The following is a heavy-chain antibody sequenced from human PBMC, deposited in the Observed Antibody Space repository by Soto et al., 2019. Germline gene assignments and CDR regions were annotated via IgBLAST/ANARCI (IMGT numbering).Heavy chain of an antibody. V-gene: IGHV3-21*01. CDR3: ARVRREGIAIAQMDV. CDR1: GFTFSDYT. D-gene: IGHD6-13*01. CDR2: TTSSSIYK. J-gene: IGHJ6*02. Sequence: GGSLRLSCAASGFTFSDYTMNWVRQAPGKGLEWVSSTTSSSIYKYYADSLKGRVTISRDNAKSSLYLQMNSLRAEDTAVYYCARVRREGIAIAQMDVWGQGTTVTVSS.